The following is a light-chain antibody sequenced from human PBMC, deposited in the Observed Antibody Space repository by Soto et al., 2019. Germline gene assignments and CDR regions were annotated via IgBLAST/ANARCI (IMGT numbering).Light chain of an antibody. V-gene: IGKV3-20*01. CDR3: QQYHTSPLT. Sequence: VVMTQSPGTLSLSPGERATFSCRASQSVSSSYIAWYQQKRGQAPRRLIYGASIRATGIPDRFSGSGSGTDFTLTISRLEPEDFALYYCQQYHTSPLTFGQGTKV. J-gene: IGKJ1*01. CDR2: GAS. CDR1: QSVSSSY.